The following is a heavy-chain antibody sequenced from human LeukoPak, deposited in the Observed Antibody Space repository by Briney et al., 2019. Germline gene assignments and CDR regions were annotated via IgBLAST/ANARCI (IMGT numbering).Heavy chain of an antibody. Sequence: GGSLRLSCAASGFTFSSYGMHWVRQAPGKGLEWVAFTRYDGSNKYYVDSVKGRFTISRDNSKNTLYLQMNSLRAEDTAVYYCARDLGDYYDSSGYYWTFQHWGQGTLVTVSS. D-gene: IGHD3-22*01. J-gene: IGHJ1*01. V-gene: IGHV3-30*02. CDR2: TRYDGSNK. CDR1: GFTFSSYG. CDR3: ARDLGDYYDSSGYYWTFQH.